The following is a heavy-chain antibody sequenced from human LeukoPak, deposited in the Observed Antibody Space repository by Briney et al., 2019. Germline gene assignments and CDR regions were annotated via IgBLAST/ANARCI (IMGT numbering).Heavy chain of an antibody. CDR2: IWYGGSNK. V-gene: IGHV3-30*02. D-gene: IGHD6-13*01. Sequence: GGSLRLSCAASGFTFSSYGMHWVRQAPGKGLEWVAVIWYGGSNKYYADSVKGRFTISRDNSKNTLYLQMNSLRAEDTAVYYCAKDGAPAYSSTWDYYYYYMDVWGKGTTVTVSS. CDR3: AKDGAPAYSSTWDYYYYYMDV. J-gene: IGHJ6*03. CDR1: GFTFSSYG.